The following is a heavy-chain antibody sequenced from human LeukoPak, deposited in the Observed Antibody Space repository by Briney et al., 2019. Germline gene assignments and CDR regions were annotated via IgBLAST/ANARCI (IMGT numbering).Heavy chain of an antibody. Sequence: PSETLSLTCTVSGGSISTYYWSWIRQPVGKGLEWIGHIKTSGSTHYNPSLKSRVTISVDTSKNQFSLKLRSVTAADTAVYYCARVTGYVIEDNFDYWGQGTLVTVSS. CDR2: IKTSGST. J-gene: IGHJ4*02. V-gene: IGHV4-4*07. CDR3: ARVTGYVIEDNFDY. CDR1: GGSISTYY. D-gene: IGHD2-15*01.